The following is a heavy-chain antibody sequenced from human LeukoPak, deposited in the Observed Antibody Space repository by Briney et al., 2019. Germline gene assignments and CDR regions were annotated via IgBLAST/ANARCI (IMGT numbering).Heavy chain of an antibody. CDR1: GFSLSTSGVG. V-gene: IGHV2-5*02. CDR2: IYWDDDK. J-gene: IGHJ4*02. D-gene: IGHD2-8*01. CDR3: THSVVLQSWVTNSD. Sequence: SGPTLVNPTQTLTLTCTFSGFSLSTSGVGVGWIRQPPGKALEWLALIYWDDDKRYSPSLKNRLTITKHTSKNQVVLTMAKMDPVDTATYYCTHSVVLQSWVTNSDWGQGTLVTVSS.